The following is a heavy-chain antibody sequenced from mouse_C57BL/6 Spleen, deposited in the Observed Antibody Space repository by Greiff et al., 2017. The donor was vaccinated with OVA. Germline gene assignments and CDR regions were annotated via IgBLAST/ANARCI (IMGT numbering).Heavy chain of an antibody. V-gene: IGHV1-50*01. Sequence: QVQLQQPGAELVKPGASVKLSCKASGYTFTSYWMQWVKQRPGQGLEWIGEIDPSDSYTNYNQKFKGKATLTVDTSSSTAYMQLSSLTSEDSAVYYCARCFVWGTGTTVTVS. J-gene: IGHJ1*03. CDR3: ARCFV. CDR1: GYTFTSYW. CDR2: IDPSDSYT.